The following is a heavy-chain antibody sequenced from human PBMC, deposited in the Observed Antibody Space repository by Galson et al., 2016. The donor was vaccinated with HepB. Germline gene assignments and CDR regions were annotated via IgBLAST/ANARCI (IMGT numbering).Heavy chain of an antibody. V-gene: IGHV3-30*18. D-gene: IGHD3-10*01. Sequence: SLRLSCAASGFDFSTYAIHWVRQTPGKGLEWVTVISYEGTKKYYADSVKGRFTISRDNSKNTVYLQMNSLRVEDTALYYCAKDGYFASGSALYGMDVWGQGTTVTVSS. CDR3: AKDGYFASGSALYGMDV. CDR1: GFDFSTYA. CDR2: ISYEGTKK. J-gene: IGHJ6*02.